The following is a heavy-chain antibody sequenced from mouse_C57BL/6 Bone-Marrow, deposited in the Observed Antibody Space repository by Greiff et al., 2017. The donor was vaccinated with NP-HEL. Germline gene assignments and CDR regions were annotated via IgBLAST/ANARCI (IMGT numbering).Heavy chain of an antibody. J-gene: IGHJ2*01. CDR1: GYSFTDYN. V-gene: IGHV1-39*01. CDR3: AMIYDGFLFDY. Sequence: EVKLVESGPELVKPGASVKISCKASGYSFTDYNMNWVKQSNGKSLEWIGVINPNYGTTSYNQKFKGKATLTVDQSSSTAYMQLNSLTSEDSAVYYCAMIYDGFLFDYWGQGTTLTVSS. D-gene: IGHD2-3*01. CDR2: INPNYGTT.